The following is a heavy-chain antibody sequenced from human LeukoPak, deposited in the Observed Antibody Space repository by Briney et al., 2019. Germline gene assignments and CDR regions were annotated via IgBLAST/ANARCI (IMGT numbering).Heavy chain of an antibody. CDR2: INHSGST. V-gene: IGHV4-34*01. J-gene: IGHJ6*02. CDR3: YYGMDV. CDR1: GGSISSYY. Sequence: SPSETLSLTCTVSGGSISSYYWSWIRQPPGKGLEWIGEINHSGSTNYNPSLKSRVTISVDTSKNQFSLKLSSVTAADTAVYYYYYGMDVWGQGTTVTVSS.